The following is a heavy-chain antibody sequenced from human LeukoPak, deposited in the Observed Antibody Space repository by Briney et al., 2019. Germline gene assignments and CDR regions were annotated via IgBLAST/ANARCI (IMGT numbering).Heavy chain of an antibody. CDR3: ARVGRGDYVWGSYSFDY. CDR2: ISDSGST. V-gene: IGHV4-59*01. Sequence: SETLSLTCTVSGDSISNYYWSWIRQPPGKGLEWVGYISDSGSTNYNPSLKSRVTISVDTSKTPFSLSLSSVAAADTAVYYCARVGRGDYVWGSYSFDYWGQGTLVTVSS. J-gene: IGHJ4*02. CDR1: GDSISNYY. D-gene: IGHD3-16*01.